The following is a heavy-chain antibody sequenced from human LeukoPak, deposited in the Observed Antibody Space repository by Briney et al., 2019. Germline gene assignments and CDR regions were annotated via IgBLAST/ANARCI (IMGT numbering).Heavy chain of an antibody. J-gene: IGHJ2*01. V-gene: IGHV3-7*01. CDR2: IKQDGSEE. Sequence: TGGSLRLSCAASGFTFSTFGMSWVRQAPGKGLEWVANIKQDGSEEYYVDSVKGRFTISRDNAKNSLFLLLSSLRAEDTAVYYCARGPRYFDLWGRGTLVTVSS. CDR1: GFTFSTFG. CDR3: ARGPRYFDL.